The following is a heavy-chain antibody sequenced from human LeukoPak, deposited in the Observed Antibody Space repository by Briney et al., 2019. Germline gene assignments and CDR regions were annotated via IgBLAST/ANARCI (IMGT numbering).Heavy chain of an antibody. CDR2: ITVSGT. Sequence: GGCLRLSCTASGFRFGGYSIHSVRRAPGKGLEWLSYITVSGTIHADSVMGRVTVSRDNAKNSLYLQMNSLRAEDTAVYYCARIRGSTLPISYMDVWGKGPTVTVPS. CDR3: ARIRGSTLPISYMDV. D-gene: IGHD2-15*01. CDR1: GFRFGGYS. V-gene: IGHV3-48*04. J-gene: IGHJ6*03.